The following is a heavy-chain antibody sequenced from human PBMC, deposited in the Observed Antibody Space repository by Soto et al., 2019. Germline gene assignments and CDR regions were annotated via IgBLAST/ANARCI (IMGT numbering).Heavy chain of an antibody. CDR1: GFTFTSHW. D-gene: IGHD2-15*01. CDR3: VRNSGYRSHVGCQGDAYDI. J-gene: IGHJ3*02. Sequence: EVQLVESGGGLVQPGGSLRLSCAASGFTFTSHWMTWVRQAPGKGLEWVANIKKDGSETHYVDSVKGRFTISRDNAKNEVYLQMNSLRAEDTAMFYCVRNSGYRSHVGCQGDAYDIWGQGTMVTVSS. V-gene: IGHV3-7*04. CDR2: IKKDGSET.